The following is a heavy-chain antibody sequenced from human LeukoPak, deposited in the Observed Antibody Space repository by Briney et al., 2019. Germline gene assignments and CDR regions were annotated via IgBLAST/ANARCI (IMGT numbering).Heavy chain of an antibody. Sequence: PSETLSLTCAVYGGSFSGYYWSWIRQPPGKGLEWIGEINHSGSTNYNPSLKSRVTISVDTSKNQFSLKLSPVTAADTAVYYCARAYYYDSRGGFDYWGQGTLVTVSS. CDR2: INHSGST. V-gene: IGHV4-34*01. CDR3: ARAYYYDSRGGFDY. D-gene: IGHD3-22*01. J-gene: IGHJ4*02. CDR1: GGSFSGYY.